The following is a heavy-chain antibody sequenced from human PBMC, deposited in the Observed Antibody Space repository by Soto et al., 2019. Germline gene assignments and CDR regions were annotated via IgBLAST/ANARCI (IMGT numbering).Heavy chain of an antibody. CDR3: ASGEIAAVTHYYGMDV. V-gene: IGHV5-10-1*01. J-gene: IGHJ6*02. D-gene: IGHD6-13*01. Sequence: HGESLKISCKGSGYSFTSYWISWVRQMPGKGLEWMGRIDPSDSYTNYSPSFQGHVTISADKSISTAYLQWSSLKDSDTAMYYCASGEIAAVTHYYGMDVWGQGTTVTVSS. CDR2: IDPSDSYT. CDR1: GYSFTSYW.